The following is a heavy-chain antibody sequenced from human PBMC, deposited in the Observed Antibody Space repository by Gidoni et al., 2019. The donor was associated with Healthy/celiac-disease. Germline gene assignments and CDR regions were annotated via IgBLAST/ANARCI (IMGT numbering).Heavy chain of an antibody. V-gene: IGHV5-51*01. CDR1: GYTFIRYW. CDR2: IYPGDSDT. J-gene: IGHJ2*01. D-gene: IGHD6-19*01. Sequence: EVQLVQSGAEVKKPGESLKISCKGSGYTFIRYWIGWVRQMPGKGLEWMGIIYPGDSDTKYSPSFQGQVTISAEKSITTAYLQWSSLKPSDTAMYYCARRAVAGRGFWYFDLWGRGTQVTVS. CDR3: ARRAVAGRGFWYFDL.